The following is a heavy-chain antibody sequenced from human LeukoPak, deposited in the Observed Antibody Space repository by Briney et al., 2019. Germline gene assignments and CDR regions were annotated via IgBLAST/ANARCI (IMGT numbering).Heavy chain of an antibody. CDR2: IYTSGST. J-gene: IGHJ3*02. Sequence: SETLSLTCTVSGGSVSSYYWSWIRQPAGKGLEWIGRIYTSGSTNYNPSLTSRVTMSVDTSKNQFSLKLSSVTAADTAVYYCAAVVVTNDAFDIWGQGTMVTVSS. V-gene: IGHV4-4*07. CDR1: GGSVSSYY. CDR3: AAVVVTNDAFDI. D-gene: IGHD3-22*01.